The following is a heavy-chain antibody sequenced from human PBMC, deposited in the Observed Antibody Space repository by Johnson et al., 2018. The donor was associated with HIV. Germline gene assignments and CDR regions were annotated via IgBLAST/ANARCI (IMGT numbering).Heavy chain of an antibody. V-gene: IGHV3-23*04. J-gene: IGHJ3*02. CDR2: ISGSGGST. CDR1: GFTFSSYA. D-gene: IGHD6-13*01. Sequence: VQLVESGGGLVQPGGSLRLSCAASGFTFSSYAMSWVRQAPGKGLEWVSAISGSGGSTYYADSVKGRFTISRDNSKNTLYLQMNSLGTEDTAIYYCARGRKDIAAVDGLDNDGFDMWGQGTMVTVS. CDR3: ARGRKDIAAVDGLDNDGFDM.